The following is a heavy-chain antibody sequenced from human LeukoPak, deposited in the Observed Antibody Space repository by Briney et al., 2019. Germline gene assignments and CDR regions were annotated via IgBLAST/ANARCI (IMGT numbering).Heavy chain of an antibody. CDR3: ATDRATSYLDY. CDR2: IWYDASNK. V-gene: IGHV3-30*02. Sequence: GGSLRLSCATSGFTFRNYGMHWVRQAPGKGLEWVAFIWYDASNKYYADSVRGRFTISRDSSKKTLYLQMNSLRAEDTAVYYCATDRATSYLDYWGQRTLVTVSS. CDR1: GFTFRNYG. J-gene: IGHJ4*02.